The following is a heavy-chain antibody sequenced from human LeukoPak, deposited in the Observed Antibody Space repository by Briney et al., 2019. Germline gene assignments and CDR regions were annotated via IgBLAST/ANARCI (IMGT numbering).Heavy chain of an antibody. D-gene: IGHD3-22*01. CDR2: IYYSGST. CDR1: GGSISSYY. V-gene: IGHV4-59*01. Sequence: SETLSLTCTVSGGSISSYYWSWIRQPPGKGLEWLGYIYYSGSTNYIPSLKSRFTISVDTSKNQYSLKLSSVTAADTAVYYCARYYYDSSGYYENWFDPWGQGTLITVSS. CDR3: ARYYYDSSGYYENWFDP. J-gene: IGHJ5*02.